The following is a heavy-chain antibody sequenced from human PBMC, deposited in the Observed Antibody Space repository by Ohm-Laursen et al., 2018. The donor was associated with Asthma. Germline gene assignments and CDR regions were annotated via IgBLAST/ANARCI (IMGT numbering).Heavy chain of an antibody. V-gene: IGHV4-59*06. Sequence: TLSLTCTVSGGSISSYYWTWIRQHPGKGLEWIGYIYYSGSTYYNPSLKSRVTISVDTSKNQFSLKLSSVTAADTAVYFCAKSYYYESSGYHDAFDIWGQGTMVTVSS. CDR1: GGSISSYY. CDR3: AKSYYYESSGYHDAFDI. CDR2: IYYSGST. J-gene: IGHJ3*02. D-gene: IGHD3-22*01.